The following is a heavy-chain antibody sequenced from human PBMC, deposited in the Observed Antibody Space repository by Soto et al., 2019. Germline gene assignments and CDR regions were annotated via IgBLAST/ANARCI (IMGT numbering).Heavy chain of an antibody. V-gene: IGHV1-3*04. CDR2: IKIGNGNT. J-gene: IGHJ5*02. CDR3: ARETLCGGKCYLNYFDP. CDR1: GYRFIYYP. Sequence: ASVKVSCKASGYRFIYYPIHWLRQAPGQGLEWMGWIKIGNGNTQYSQNFQGRVTITADTSTATAYMELSSLTSGDTAIYYCARETLCGGKCYLNYFDPWGQGTLVTVSS. D-gene: IGHD2-15*01.